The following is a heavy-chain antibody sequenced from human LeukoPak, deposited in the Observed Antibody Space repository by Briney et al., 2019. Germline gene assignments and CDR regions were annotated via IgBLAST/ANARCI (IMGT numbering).Heavy chain of an antibody. V-gene: IGHV4-39*07. J-gene: IGHJ4*02. Sequence: SETLSLTCTVSGGSISSSSYYWGWIRQPPGKGLEWIGSIYYSGSTYYNPSLKSRVTISVDTSKNQFSLKLSSVTAADTAVYYCARSGRDGYNCYDYWGQGTLVTVSS. CDR1: GGSISSSSYY. CDR2: IYYSGST. D-gene: IGHD5-24*01. CDR3: ARSGRDGYNCYDY.